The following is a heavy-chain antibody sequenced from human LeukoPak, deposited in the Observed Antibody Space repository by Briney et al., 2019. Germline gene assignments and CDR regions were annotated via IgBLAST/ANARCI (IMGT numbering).Heavy chain of an antibody. V-gene: IGHV3-30*04. J-gene: IGHJ4*02. Sequence: GGSLRLSCAASGFTFSSYAMHWVRQAPGKGLEWVAVISYDGSNKYYADSVKGRFTISRDNSKNTLYLQMNSLRAEDTAVYYCARERGQCSGGSCYGAFDYWGQGTLVTVSS. CDR3: ARERGQCSGGSCYGAFDY. CDR1: GFTFSSYA. D-gene: IGHD2-15*01. CDR2: ISYDGSNK.